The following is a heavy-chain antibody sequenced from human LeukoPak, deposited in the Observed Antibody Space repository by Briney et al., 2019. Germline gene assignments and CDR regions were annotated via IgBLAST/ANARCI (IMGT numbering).Heavy chain of an antibody. Sequence: GGSLRLSCAASGFTFSSYWMHWVRQAPGKGLVWVSRINSDGSSTSYADSVKGRFTISRDNARNTLYLQMNSLRAEDTAVYYCARGGPYSSSPFDYWGQGTLVTVSS. D-gene: IGHD6-13*01. CDR3: ARGGPYSSSPFDY. CDR1: GFTFSSYW. V-gene: IGHV3-74*01. J-gene: IGHJ4*02. CDR2: INSDGSST.